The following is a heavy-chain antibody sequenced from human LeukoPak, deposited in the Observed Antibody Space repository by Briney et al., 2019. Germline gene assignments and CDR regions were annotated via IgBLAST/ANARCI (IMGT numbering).Heavy chain of an antibody. CDR2: ITTTNTM. CDR1: GFTFTDYY. J-gene: IGHJ4*02. Sequence: GGSLRLSCAASGFTFTDYYMSWIRQAPGKGLEWVAYITTTNTMPYSDSVKGRFTISRENAKNSLYLQMGSLRADDTAVYYCAREGPPFDSWGQGALVTVSS. V-gene: IGHV3-11*01. CDR3: AREGPPFDS.